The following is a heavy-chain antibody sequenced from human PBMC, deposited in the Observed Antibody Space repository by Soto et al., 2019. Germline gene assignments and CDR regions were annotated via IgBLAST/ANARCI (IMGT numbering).Heavy chain of an antibody. CDR1: GFTFSIFA. V-gene: IGHV3-23*01. CDR2: ITGSGANT. Sequence: GGSLRLSCAASGFTFSIFAMSWVRQAPGKGLEWVSSITGSGANTDSADSVKGRFTISRDNYNNMLYLQMNSLRAEDTAVYYCARGRLVTGTLPFDFWGQGTLVTVSS. CDR3: ARGRLVTGTLPFDF. J-gene: IGHJ4*02. D-gene: IGHD2-21*02.